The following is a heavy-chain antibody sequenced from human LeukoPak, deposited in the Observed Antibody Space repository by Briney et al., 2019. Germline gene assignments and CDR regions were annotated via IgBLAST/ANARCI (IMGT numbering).Heavy chain of an antibody. D-gene: IGHD1-26*01. J-gene: IGHJ4*02. CDR1: GASISGSGYY. CDR2: IYYTGST. CDR3: VKSGGYGLIDY. V-gene: IGHV4-39*01. Sequence: SETLSLACAVSGASISGSGYYLGWIRQPPGKGLEWIGNIYYTGSTYYNASLQSRVTISIDMSKNQFSLRLNSVTAADTAMYYCVKSGGYGLIDYWGQGTLVTVSS.